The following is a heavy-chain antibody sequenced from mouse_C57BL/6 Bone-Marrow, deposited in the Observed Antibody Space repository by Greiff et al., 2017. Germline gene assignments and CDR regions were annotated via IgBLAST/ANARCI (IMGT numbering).Heavy chain of an antibody. CDR2: IDPSDSYT. J-gene: IGHJ4*01. CDR3: ARRNYAMDY. V-gene: IGHV1-59*01. Sequence: QVQLQQPGAELVRPGTSVKLSCKASGYTFTSYWMHWVKQRPGQGLEWIGVIDPSDSYTNYNQKFKGKATLTVDTSSSTAYMQLSSLTSEDSAGYYCARRNYAMDYWGQGTSVTVSS. CDR1: GYTFTSYW.